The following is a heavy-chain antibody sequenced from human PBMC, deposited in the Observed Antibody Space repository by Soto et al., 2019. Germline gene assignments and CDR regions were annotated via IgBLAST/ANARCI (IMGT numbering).Heavy chain of an antibody. J-gene: IGHJ4*02. CDR3: AGCERNSSSWLLDY. D-gene: IGHD6-13*01. CDR2: INHSGST. Sequence: SETLSLTCAVYGASFSDYYWTWVRQSPGKGLEWIGEINHSGSTNYNPSLKSRVTISVDTSKKQFSLKVTSLTAADTAVYYCAGCERNSSSWLLDYWGLGSLVTGSS. CDR1: GASFSDYY. V-gene: IGHV4-34*01.